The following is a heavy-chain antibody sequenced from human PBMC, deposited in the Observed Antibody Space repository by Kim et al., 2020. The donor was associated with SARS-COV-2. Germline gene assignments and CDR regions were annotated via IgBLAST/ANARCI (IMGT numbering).Heavy chain of an antibody. CDR3: ARTYCGGDCPYWYFDL. CDR1: GYTFTSYY. Sequence: ASVKVSCKASGYTFTSYYMHWVRQAPGQGLEWMGIINPSGGSTSYAQKFQGRVTMTRDTSTSTVYMELSSLRSEDTAVYYCARTYCGGDCPYWYFDLWGRGTLVTVSS. D-gene: IGHD2-21*01. CDR2: INPSGGST. J-gene: IGHJ2*01. V-gene: IGHV1-46*01.